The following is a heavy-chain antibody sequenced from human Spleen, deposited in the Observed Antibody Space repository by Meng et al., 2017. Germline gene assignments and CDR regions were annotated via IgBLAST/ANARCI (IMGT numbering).Heavy chain of an antibody. CDR2: INPKSGDT. CDR3: ARSSITGTLRSNPNDY. D-gene: IGHD1-20*01. CDR1: GYNFPDYY. V-gene: IGHV1-2*06. J-gene: IGHJ4*02. Sequence: ASVNVSFKPSGYNFPDYYIHWVRRAPGQGLEWMGRINPKSGDTHYAQKFQARVTMTGDTSISTAYMELSGLRSEDTAVYYCARSSITGTLRSNPNDYWGQGTLVTVSS.